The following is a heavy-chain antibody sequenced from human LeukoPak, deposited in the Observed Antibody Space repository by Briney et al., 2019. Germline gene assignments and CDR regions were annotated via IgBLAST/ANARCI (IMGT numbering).Heavy chain of an antibody. Sequence: PGGSLRLSCAASGFTFSSYGMHWVRQAPGKGLEWVAFIRYDGSNKYYADSVKGRFTISRDNSKNTLYLQMNSLRAEDTAVYYCAKDLTVATPGNYYYYYYMDVWGKGTTVTVSS. J-gene: IGHJ6*03. D-gene: IGHD5-12*01. CDR2: IRYDGSNK. CDR1: GFTFSSYG. CDR3: AKDLTVATPGNYYYYYYMDV. V-gene: IGHV3-30*02.